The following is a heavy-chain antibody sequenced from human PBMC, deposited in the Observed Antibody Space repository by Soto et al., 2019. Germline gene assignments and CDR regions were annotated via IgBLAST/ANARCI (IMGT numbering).Heavy chain of an antibody. J-gene: IGHJ4*02. CDR1: GFTFSSYA. V-gene: IGHV3-30-3*01. D-gene: IGHD3-3*01. Sequence: GSLSLSCAASGFTFSSYAMHWVRQAPGKGLEWVAVISYDGSNKYYADSVKGRFTISRDNSKNTLYLQMNSLRAEDTAVYYCARDSNYDFWSGFSWSDYWGQGTLVTVS. CDR3: ARDSNYDFWSGFSWSDY. CDR2: ISYDGSNK.